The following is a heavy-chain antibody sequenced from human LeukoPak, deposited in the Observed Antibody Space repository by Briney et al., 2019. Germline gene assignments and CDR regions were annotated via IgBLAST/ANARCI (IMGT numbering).Heavy chain of an antibody. D-gene: IGHD3-22*01. Sequence: GASVKVSCKASGYTFTSYYMHWVRQAPGQGLEWMGIINPGGGSTSYALKFQGRVTMTRDTSTSTVYMELSSLRSEDTAVYYCARGAYYYDSSGYYYEPYYFDYWGQGTLVTVSS. CDR1: GYTFTSYY. CDR3: ARGAYYYDSSGYYYEPYYFDY. J-gene: IGHJ4*02. V-gene: IGHV1-46*01. CDR2: INPGGGST.